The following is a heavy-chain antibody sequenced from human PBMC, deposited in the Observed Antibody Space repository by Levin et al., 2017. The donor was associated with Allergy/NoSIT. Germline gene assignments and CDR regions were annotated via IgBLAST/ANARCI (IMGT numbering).Heavy chain of an antibody. CDR2: IYTGGGT. J-gene: IGHJ3*01. V-gene: IGHV3-53*01. CDR1: GFTVSGNS. CDR3: AREGYYDIVTSQAFDAFDA. Sequence: GGSLRLSCAASGFTVSGNSLSWVRQAPGKGLEWVSVIYTGGGTSYADSVKGRFTVSRDNSKNTLYLQMNSLRVEDTAVYYCAREGYYDIVTSQAFDAFDAWGQGTVVTVSS. D-gene: IGHD3-9*01.